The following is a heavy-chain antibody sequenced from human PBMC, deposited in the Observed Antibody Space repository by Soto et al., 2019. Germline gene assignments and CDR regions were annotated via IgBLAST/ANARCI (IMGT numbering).Heavy chain of an antibody. CDR3: AKPSPEGYDFGKGYGMDV. Sequence: QVQLVESGGGVVQPGRSLRLSCAASGFTFSSYGMHWVRQAPGKGLEWVAVISYDGSNKYYADSVKGRFTISRDNSKNTLYLQMNSLRTEDTAVYYCAKPSPEGYDFGKGYGMDVWGQGTTVTVSS. CDR1: GFTFSSYG. V-gene: IGHV3-30*18. J-gene: IGHJ6*02. CDR2: ISYDGSNK. D-gene: IGHD3-3*01.